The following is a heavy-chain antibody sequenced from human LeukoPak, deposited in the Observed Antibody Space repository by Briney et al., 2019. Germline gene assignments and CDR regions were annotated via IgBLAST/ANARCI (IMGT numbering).Heavy chain of an antibody. CDR1: GGSISSYY. D-gene: IGHD2-2*01. CDR2: IYYSGST. Sequence: PSETLSPTCTVSGGSISSYYWSWIRQPPGKGLEWIGYIYYSGSTNYNPSLKSRVTISVDTSKNQFSLKLSSVTAADTAVYYCARDGVVPAARGAFDIWGQGTMVTVSS. CDR3: ARDGVVPAARGAFDI. V-gene: IGHV4-59*01. J-gene: IGHJ3*02.